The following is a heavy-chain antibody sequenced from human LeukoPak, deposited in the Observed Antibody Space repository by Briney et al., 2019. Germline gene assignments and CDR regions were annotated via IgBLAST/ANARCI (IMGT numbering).Heavy chain of an antibody. CDR1: GFTFSSYS. CDR3: ARVRGATGGY. CDR2: ISSSSSYI. V-gene: IGHV3-21*01. D-gene: IGHD3-10*01. Sequence: GGSLRLSCAASGFTFSSYSMNWVRQAPGKGLEWVSSISSSSSYIYYADSVKGRFTISRDNAKNSLHLQMNSLRAEDTAVYYCARVRGATGGYWGQGTLVTVSS. J-gene: IGHJ4*02.